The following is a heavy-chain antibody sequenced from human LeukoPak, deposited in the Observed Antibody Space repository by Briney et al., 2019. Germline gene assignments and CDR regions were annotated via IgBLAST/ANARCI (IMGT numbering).Heavy chain of an antibody. CDR1: GFTVSSNY. V-gene: IGHV3-66*01. D-gene: IGHD6-13*01. Sequence: GGSLRLFCAASGFTVSSNYMSWVRQAPGKGLEWVSVIYSGGSTYYADSVKGRFTISRDNSKNTLYLQMNSLRAEDTAVYYCARVEAAAGGYDYWGQGTLVTVSS. CDR3: ARVEAAAGGYDY. J-gene: IGHJ4*02. CDR2: IYSGGST.